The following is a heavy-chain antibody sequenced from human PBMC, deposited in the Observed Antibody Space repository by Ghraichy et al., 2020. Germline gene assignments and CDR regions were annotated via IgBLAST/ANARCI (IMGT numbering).Heavy chain of an antibody. CDR2: ISWDGGST. Sequence: GESLNISCAASGFTFDDYAMHWVRQAPGKGLEWVSLISWDGGSTYYADSVKGRFTISRDNSKNSLYLQMNSLRAEDTALYYCAKSGSGPRYYYYMDVWGKGTTVTVSS. CDR3: AKSGSGPRYYYYMDV. V-gene: IGHV3-43D*03. CDR1: GFTFDDYA. J-gene: IGHJ6*03. D-gene: IGHD3-10*01.